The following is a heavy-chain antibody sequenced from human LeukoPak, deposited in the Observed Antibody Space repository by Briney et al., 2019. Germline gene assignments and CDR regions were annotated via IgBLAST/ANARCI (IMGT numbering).Heavy chain of an antibody. CDR2: INSDGSIT. CDR3: WVPATAGEADY. Sequence: GGSLRLSCAASGFTFSSYWMHWVRQAPGMGLVWVSRINSDGSITNYADSVKGRFTISRDNVKNTLYLQMNSLTAEDTAVYYCWVPATAGEADYWGQGTLVTVSS. D-gene: IGHD3-16*01. CDR1: GFTFSSYW. V-gene: IGHV3-74*01. J-gene: IGHJ4*02.